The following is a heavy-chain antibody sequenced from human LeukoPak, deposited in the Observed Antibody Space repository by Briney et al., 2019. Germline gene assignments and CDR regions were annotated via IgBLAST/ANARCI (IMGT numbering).Heavy chain of an antibody. CDR3: ANHLACGSTSCPPFDD. CDR1: GFTFSSYS. J-gene: IGHJ4*02. D-gene: IGHD2-2*01. Sequence: PGGSLRLSCAAPGFTFSSYSMNWVRQAPGKGLEWVSYISSSSSTIYYADSVQGRFTISRDNAKSSLYLQMNSLRAEDTAVYYCANHLACGSTSCPPFDDWGQGTLVTVSS. CDR2: ISSSSSTI. V-gene: IGHV3-48*04.